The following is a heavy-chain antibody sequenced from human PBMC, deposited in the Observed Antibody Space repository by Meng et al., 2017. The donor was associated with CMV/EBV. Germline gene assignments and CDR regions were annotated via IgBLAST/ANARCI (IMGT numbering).Heavy chain of an antibody. V-gene: IGHV3-15*01. CDR3: ITNLDGSGSY. Sequence: GESLKISCAASGFTFSNAWMSWVRQAPGKGLEWVGRIKSKTDGGTTDYAAPVKGRFTISRDDSKNTLYLQMNSLKTEDTAVYYCITNLDGSGSYWGQGTLVTVSS. CDR2: IKSKTDGGTT. CDR1: GFTFSNAW. D-gene: IGHD3-10*01. J-gene: IGHJ4*02.